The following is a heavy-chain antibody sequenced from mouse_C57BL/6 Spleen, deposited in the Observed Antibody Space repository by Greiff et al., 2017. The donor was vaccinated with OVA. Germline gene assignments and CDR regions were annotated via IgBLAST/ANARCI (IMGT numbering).Heavy chain of an antibody. V-gene: IGHV14-1*01. D-gene: IGHD1-1*01. CDR3: TSLYYYGSSPPYFDY. CDR2: IDPEDGDT. Sequence: VHVKQSGAELVRPGASVKLSCTASGFNIKDYYMHWVKQRPEQGLEWIGRIDPEDGDTEYAPKFQGKATMTADTSSNTAYLQLSSLTSEDTAVYYCTSLYYYGSSPPYFDYWGQGTTLTVSS. CDR1: GFNIKDYY. J-gene: IGHJ2*01.